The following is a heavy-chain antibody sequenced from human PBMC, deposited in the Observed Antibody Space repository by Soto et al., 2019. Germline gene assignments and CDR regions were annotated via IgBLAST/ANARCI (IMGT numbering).Heavy chain of an antibody. Sequence: EVQLLESGGGLVQPGGSLRLSCAASGFTFSNFAMSWVRQTPGKGLEWVSSISGSGDRTFYADFVKGRFTISRDNSKNPQFGQMNSLRAEDTAVYYCAKCPPYNGYDSPLDYWCQGTLVTVSS. V-gene: IGHV3-23*01. D-gene: IGHD5-12*01. J-gene: IGHJ4*02. CDR2: ISGSGDRT. CDR1: GFTFSNFA. CDR3: AKCPPYNGYDSPLDY.